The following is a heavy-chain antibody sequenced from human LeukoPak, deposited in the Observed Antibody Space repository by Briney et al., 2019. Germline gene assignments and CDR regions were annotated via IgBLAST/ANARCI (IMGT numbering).Heavy chain of an antibody. V-gene: IGHV4-39*01. Sequence: SETLSLTCTVSGGSLSNNRYYWAWIRQPPGAGLDWFGSILYSGTTFYNPSLKTRLTISVDTSKNQFSLRLNSMTAADTAVYYCARRLISATIDSWGQGILVTVSS. CDR1: GGSLSNNRYY. CDR2: ILYSGTT. CDR3: ARRLISATIDS. J-gene: IGHJ4*02. D-gene: IGHD2-15*01.